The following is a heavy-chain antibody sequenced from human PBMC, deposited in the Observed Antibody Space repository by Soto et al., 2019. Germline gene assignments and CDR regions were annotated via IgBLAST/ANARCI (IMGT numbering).Heavy chain of an antibody. D-gene: IGHD2-21*01. Sequence: PSETLSLTCTVSGGSITSSSHYWGWIRQPPGKGLESIANIYYDGSTYYNPSLKSRVTISLDTSKNQFSLRLNSVTAADTAIYYCARSSIAPHLFMSAFDTWGQETLLTISS. CDR1: GGSITSSSHY. CDR2: IYYDGST. CDR3: ARSSIAPHLFMSAFDT. V-gene: IGHV4-39*01. J-gene: IGHJ5*02.